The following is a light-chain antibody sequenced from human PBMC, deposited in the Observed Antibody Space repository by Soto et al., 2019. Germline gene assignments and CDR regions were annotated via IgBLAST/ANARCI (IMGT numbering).Light chain of an antibody. V-gene: IGLV2-11*01. J-gene: IGLJ2*01. CDR3: CSYATPRQ. CDR1: SSDVGGYNY. CDR2: EVS. Sequence: QYALTQPRSVSGSPGQSVTISCTGTSSDVGGYNYVSWYQQHPGKAPKLIIYEVSERPSGVSTRFSGSKSGNMASLTISGLQAEDEAEYYCCSYATPRQFGGGTKLTVL.